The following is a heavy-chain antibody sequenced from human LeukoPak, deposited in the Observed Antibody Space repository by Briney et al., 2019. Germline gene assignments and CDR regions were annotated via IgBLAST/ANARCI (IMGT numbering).Heavy chain of an antibody. D-gene: IGHD3-10*01. CDR3: ARDKYYYGPGSYYTFDY. CDR1: GFTFSSYS. Sequence: GGSLRLSCAASGFTFSSYSMNWVRQAPGKGLEWVANIKQDGSEKYYVDSVKGRFTISRDNAKNSLYLQMNSLRAEDTAVYYCARDKYYYGPGSYYTFDYWGQGTLVTVSS. CDR2: IKQDGSEK. J-gene: IGHJ4*02. V-gene: IGHV3-7*01.